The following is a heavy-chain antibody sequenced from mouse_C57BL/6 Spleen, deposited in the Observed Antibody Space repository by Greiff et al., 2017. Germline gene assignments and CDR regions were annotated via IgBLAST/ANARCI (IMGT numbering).Heavy chain of an antibody. J-gene: IGHJ4*01. V-gene: IGHV1-54*01. D-gene: IGHD2-4*01. CDR2: ISPGSGGT. Sequence: QVQLQQSGAELVRPGTSVKVSCTASGYAFTNYLISWVKQRPGQGLEWIGVISPGSGGTNYNENFKGKVTLTADKSTSTAYMQLSRLTSEDSAVYFCARKMDDYDDGNAMDGGGRGTSVTVSS. CDR1: GYAFTNYL. CDR3: ARKMDDYDDGNAMDG.